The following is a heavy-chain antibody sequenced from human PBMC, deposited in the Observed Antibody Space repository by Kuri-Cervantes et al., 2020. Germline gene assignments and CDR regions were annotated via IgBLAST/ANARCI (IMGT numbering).Heavy chain of an antibody. V-gene: IGHV3-72*01. J-gene: IGHJ5*02. CDR3: AREAPSGYSSSLDP. CDR2: TRNKANSYTT. Sequence: GGSLRLSCAASGFTFSDHYMDWVRQAPGKGLEWVGRTRNKANSYTTEYAASVKGRFTISRDDSKNSLYLQMNSLKTEDTAVYYCAREAPSGYSSSLDPWGQGTLVTVSS. CDR1: GFTFSDHY. D-gene: IGHD6-13*01.